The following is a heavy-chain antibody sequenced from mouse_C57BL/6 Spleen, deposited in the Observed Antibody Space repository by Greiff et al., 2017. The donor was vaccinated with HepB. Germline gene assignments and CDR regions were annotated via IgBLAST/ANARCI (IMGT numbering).Heavy chain of an antibody. D-gene: IGHD1-1*01. CDR1: GYTFTSYW. Sequence: QVQLQQPGAELVKPGASVKLSCKASGYTFTSYWMHWVKQRPGQGLEWIGMIYPNSGSTNYNEKFKSKATLTVDKSSSTAYMQLSSLTSEDSAVYYCARIYYYGSSPYYFDYWGQGTTLTVSS. J-gene: IGHJ2*01. CDR3: ARIYYYGSSPYYFDY. CDR2: IYPNSGST. V-gene: IGHV1-64*01.